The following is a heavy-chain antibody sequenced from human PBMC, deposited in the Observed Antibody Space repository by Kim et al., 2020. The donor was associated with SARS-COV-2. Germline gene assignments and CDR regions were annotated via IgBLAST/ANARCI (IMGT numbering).Heavy chain of an antibody. V-gene: IGHV1-3*01. Sequence: ASVKVSCKASGYTFTSYAMHWVRQAPGQRLEWMGWISAGNGNTKYSQKFQGRVTITRDTSASTAYMELSSLRSEDTAVYYCARSIAVAAEGDYWGQGTLV. J-gene: IGHJ4*02. CDR1: GYTFTSYA. D-gene: IGHD6-19*01. CDR2: ISAGNGNT. CDR3: ARSIAVAAEGDY.